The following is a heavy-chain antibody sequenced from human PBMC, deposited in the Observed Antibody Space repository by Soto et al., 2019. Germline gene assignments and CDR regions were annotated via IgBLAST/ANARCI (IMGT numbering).Heavy chain of an antibody. Sequence: QGQLVESGGGVVQPGRSLRLSCAASAFNFSTYDMHWVRQAPGKGLEWVAFISSDGSSKYYTDSLKGRLTISRDNSKSTLFLQLANLRAEDTSTYYCAKAAWCNGQSGYWYFDLWGRGTLVTVSS. J-gene: IGHJ2*01. CDR1: AFNFSTYD. CDR3: AKAAWCNGQSGYWYFDL. V-gene: IGHV3-30*18. CDR2: ISSDGSSK. D-gene: IGHD2-8*01.